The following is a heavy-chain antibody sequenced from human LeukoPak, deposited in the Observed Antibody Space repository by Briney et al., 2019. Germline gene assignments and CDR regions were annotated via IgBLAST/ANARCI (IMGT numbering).Heavy chain of an antibody. CDR1: GFTFSSYS. J-gene: IGHJ4*02. V-gene: IGHV3-21*01. CDR3: ARDLFDDYSLDY. Sequence: PGGSLRLSSAASGFTFSSYSMNWVRQAPGKGLGWVSSISSSSSIIYYADSVKGRFTISRDNAKNSLYLQVNSLRAEDTAVYYCARDLFDDYSLDYWGQGTLVTVSS. D-gene: IGHD3-16*01. CDR2: ISSSSSII.